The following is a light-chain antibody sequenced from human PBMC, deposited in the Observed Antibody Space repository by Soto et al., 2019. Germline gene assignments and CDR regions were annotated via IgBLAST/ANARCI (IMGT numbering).Light chain of an antibody. Sequence: NFMLTQPHSVSDSPGKTVTISCTRSSGSIANNYVQRYQQRPGSSPTTVIYEDNQRPTGVPDRFSGSIDSSSNSASLTISGLKTEDEADYYCQYYDSSNRRVFGGGTKVTVL. CDR1: SGSIANNY. CDR2: EDN. J-gene: IGLJ3*02. V-gene: IGLV6-57*01. CDR3: QYYDSSNRRV.